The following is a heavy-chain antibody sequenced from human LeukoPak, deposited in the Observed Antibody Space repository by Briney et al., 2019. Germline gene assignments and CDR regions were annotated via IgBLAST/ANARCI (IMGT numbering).Heavy chain of an antibody. D-gene: IGHD3-22*01. J-gene: IGHJ3*02. CDR3: ARDLEIVVAIHAFDI. CDR1: GYSISSGYY. Sequence: SETLSLTCTVSGYSISSGYYWGWIRQPPGKGLEWIGSIYHSGSTYYNPSLKSRVTISVDTSKNQFSLELTSVTAADTAVYFCARDLEIVVAIHAFDIWGHGTMVTVSS. V-gene: IGHV4-38-2*02. CDR2: IYHSGST.